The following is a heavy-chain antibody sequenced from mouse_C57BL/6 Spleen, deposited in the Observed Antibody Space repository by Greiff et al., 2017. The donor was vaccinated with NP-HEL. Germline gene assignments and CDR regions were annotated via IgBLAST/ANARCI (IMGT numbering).Heavy chain of an antibody. V-gene: IGHV1-5*01. D-gene: IGHD1-1*01. CDR3: TRPLITTVVDNFDY. CDR1: GYTFTSYW. Sequence: EVQLQQSGTVLARPGASVKMSCKTSGYTFTSYWMHWVKQRPGQGLEWIGAIYPGNSDTSYNQKFKGKAKLTAVTSASTAYMELSSLTNEDSAVYYCTRPLITTVVDNFDYWGQGTTLTVSS. CDR2: IYPGNSDT. J-gene: IGHJ2*01.